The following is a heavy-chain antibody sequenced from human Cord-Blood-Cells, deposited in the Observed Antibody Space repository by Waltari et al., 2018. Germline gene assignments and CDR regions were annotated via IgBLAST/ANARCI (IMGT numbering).Heavy chain of an antibody. J-gene: IGHJ4*02. D-gene: IGHD6-19*01. CDR3: AREAVAFDY. CDR2: TYYGSKWYN. Sequence: QVQLQQSGPGLVKPSQTLSLTCAISGDSVSSNSAAWNWIRQSPSGGLEWLGRTYYGSKWYNAYAVSVKSRITINPDRSKNQFSRQLNPVTPEDSAVYYCAREAVAFDYWGQGTLVTVSS. V-gene: IGHV6-1*01. CDR1: GDSVSSNSAA.